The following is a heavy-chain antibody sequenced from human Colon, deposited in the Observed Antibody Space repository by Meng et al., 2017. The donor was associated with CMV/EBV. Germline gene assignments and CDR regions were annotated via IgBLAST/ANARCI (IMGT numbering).Heavy chain of an antibody. V-gene: IGHV3-74*01. D-gene: IGHD3/OR15-3a*01. CDR2: INSDGSVA. Sequence: ASEFTCSSFYMYWVRQAPGKGLVWVSRINSDGSVAYYADSVKGRFTISRDNAKNTLYLQMNSLRVEDTATYYCVRGGYDFWTDYLHYWGQGALVTVSS. CDR1: EFTCSSFY. CDR3: VRGGYDFWTDYLHY. J-gene: IGHJ4*02.